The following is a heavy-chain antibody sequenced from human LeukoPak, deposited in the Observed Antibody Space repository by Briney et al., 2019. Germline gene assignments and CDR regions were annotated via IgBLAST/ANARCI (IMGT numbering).Heavy chain of an antibody. Sequence: SETLSLTCAVYGGSFSGYYWSWVRQPPGKGLEWIGYIYYSGSTNYNPSLKSRVTISVDTSKNQFSLKLSSVTAADTAVYYCARTPYGDYLYYFDYWGQGTLVTVSS. CDR3: ARTPYGDYLYYFDY. V-gene: IGHV4-59*01. J-gene: IGHJ4*02. D-gene: IGHD4-17*01. CDR1: GGSFSGYY. CDR2: IYYSGST.